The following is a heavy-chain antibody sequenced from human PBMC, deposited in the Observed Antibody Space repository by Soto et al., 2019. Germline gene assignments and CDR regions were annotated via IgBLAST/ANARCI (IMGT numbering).Heavy chain of an antibody. J-gene: IGHJ5*02. Sequence: QVQLQESGPGLVKPSQTLSLTCTVSGDSMGSGDYYWTWIRPPPGKGLEWIGYIYYIGTTFYNPSLESRVNISIDTSKNHFSLRLTSVTAADTAVYYCSRGSTYYGFLTWGQGTLVTVSS. CDR3: SRGSTYYGFLT. CDR2: IYYIGTT. D-gene: IGHD3-10*01. CDR1: GDSMGSGDYY. V-gene: IGHV4-30-4*01.